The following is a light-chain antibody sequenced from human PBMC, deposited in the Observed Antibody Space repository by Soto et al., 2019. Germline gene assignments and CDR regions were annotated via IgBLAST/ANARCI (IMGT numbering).Light chain of an antibody. CDR3: QQRSNWPPT. Sequence: EIVLIQSPATPSFSTGEKSTLLSSASQSVSSYLAWYPQKPGQAPRRLIYDASNRATGIPARFSGSGSGTDFTLTISSLVPEDFAVYYCQQRSNWPPTFGQGTRLEIK. J-gene: IGKJ5*01. CDR2: DAS. V-gene: IGKV3-11*01. CDR1: QSVSSY.